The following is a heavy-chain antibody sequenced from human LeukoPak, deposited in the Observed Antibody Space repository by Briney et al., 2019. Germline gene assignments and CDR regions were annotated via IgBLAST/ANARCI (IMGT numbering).Heavy chain of an antibody. CDR3: AGGGLYCSGGSCQNWIDP. D-gene: IGHD2-15*01. CDR1: GFTFSTYA. Sequence: PGGSLRLSCAASGFTFSTYAMSWVRQAPGKGLEWVSGISGSGGSTYYADSVKGRFTIFRDNSKNTLYLQLNSLRAEDTALYYCAGGGLYCSGGSCQNWIDPWGQGTLVTVSS. V-gene: IGHV3-23*01. CDR2: ISGSGGST. J-gene: IGHJ5*02.